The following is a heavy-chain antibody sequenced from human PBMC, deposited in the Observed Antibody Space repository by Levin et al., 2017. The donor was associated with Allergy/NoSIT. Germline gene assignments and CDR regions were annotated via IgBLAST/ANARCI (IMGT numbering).Heavy chain of an antibody. CDR1: GYTFTSYG. Sequence: GESLKISCQASGYTFTSYGISWVRQAPGQGLEWMGWISSYNGNTNYAQKLQGRVTMTTDTSTSTAYMELRSLRSDDTAVYYCARDIDSSSWYDHPYYFDYWGQGTLVTVSS. D-gene: IGHD6-13*01. CDR2: ISSYNGNT. J-gene: IGHJ4*02. CDR3: ARDIDSSSWYDHPYYFDY. V-gene: IGHV1-18*01.